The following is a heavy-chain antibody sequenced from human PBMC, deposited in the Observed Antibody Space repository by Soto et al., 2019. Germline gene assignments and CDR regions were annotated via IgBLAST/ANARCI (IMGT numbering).Heavy chain of an antibody. CDR1: GGSVSDSRYY. CDR2: VYFTGRA. CDR3: ARRIDAPRYYGMDV. V-gene: IGHV4-39*01. J-gene: IGHJ6*02. D-gene: IGHD3-16*01. Sequence: PSETLSLTCRVSGGSVSDSRYYWVWVRQPPGEGLQWIGTVYFTGRAYYNPSLKSRVTISVDTSKNQYSLKLSSVTAADTAAYFCARRIDAPRYYGMDVWGQGTTVTVSS.